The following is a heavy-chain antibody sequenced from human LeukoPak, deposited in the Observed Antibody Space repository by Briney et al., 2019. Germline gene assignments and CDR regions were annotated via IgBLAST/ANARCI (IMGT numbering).Heavy chain of an antibody. J-gene: IGHJ4*02. CDR2: IYYNGRT. CDR3: ARHVSSGFDY. V-gene: IGHV4-59*08. D-gene: IGHD6-19*01. CDR1: GGSISPYY. Sequence: PSETLSLTCTVSGGSISPYYWSWIRQVPGKGLEWIAYIYYNGRTKYNPSLESRVTMSVDTSKNQFSLKLTSVTAADTAVYYCARHVSSGFDYWGQGTLVTVSS.